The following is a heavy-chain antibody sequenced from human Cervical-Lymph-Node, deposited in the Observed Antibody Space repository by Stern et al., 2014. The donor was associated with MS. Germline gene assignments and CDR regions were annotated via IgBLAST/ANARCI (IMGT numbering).Heavy chain of an antibody. V-gene: IGHV3-30*03. CDR2: ISYDGNHK. J-gene: IGHJ4*02. Sequence: VQLVESGGAVVQPGRSLRLSCAASGFTFSSYGTHWVRQAPGKGLEWVTVISYDGNHKYYAASVKGRFTISRDNSKNTLHLQMNSVTPDDTAIYYCARDYEDTSMLFDHWGQGTLVTVSS. CDR1: GFTFSSYG. D-gene: IGHD2-8*01. CDR3: ARDYEDTSMLFDH.